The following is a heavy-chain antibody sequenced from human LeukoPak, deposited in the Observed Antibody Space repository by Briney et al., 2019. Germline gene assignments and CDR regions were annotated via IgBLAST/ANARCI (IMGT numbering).Heavy chain of an antibody. D-gene: IGHD4-11*01. V-gene: IGHV3-7*01. Sequence: AGGSLRLSCAASGFTSYWMTWVRQAPGKGLEWVANINQDGSEKYFVDSVKGRFTISRDNSKNTLYLQMNSLRTEDTAVYYCARSNPGSKLAWGQGTMVTVSS. CDR1: GFTSYW. CDR3: ARSNPGSKLA. CDR2: INQDGSEK. J-gene: IGHJ3*01.